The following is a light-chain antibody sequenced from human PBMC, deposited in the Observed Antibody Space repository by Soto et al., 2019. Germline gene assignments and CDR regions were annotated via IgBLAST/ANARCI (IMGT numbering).Light chain of an antibody. CDR1: QNVSSN. CDR2: GAS. V-gene: IGKV3-15*01. CDR3: HHYNNWPRT. J-gene: IGKJ1*01. Sequence: EIVMTQSPASLSVSPGERATLSCRASQNVSSNLAWYQQKPSQAPRFLIYGASTRATGIPARFSGSGSGTEFTLTISSLQSEDFAVYYCHHYNNWPRTFGQGTKVDIK.